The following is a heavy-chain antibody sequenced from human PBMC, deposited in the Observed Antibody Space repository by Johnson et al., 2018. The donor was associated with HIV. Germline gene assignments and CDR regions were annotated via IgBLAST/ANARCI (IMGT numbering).Heavy chain of an antibody. V-gene: IGHV3-30*04. J-gene: IGHJ3*02. CDR2: ISYDGSNK. CDR1: GFTFSSYA. D-gene: IGHD1-26*01. CDR3: TRVREYCGSLGAFDI. Sequence: QVQLVESGGGVVQPGRSLRLSCAASGFTFSSYAMHWVRQAPGKGLEWVAVISYDGSNKYYADSVKGRFTISRDNSKNSMYLQMNSLKTEDTAVYYCTRVREYCGSLGAFDIWGQGTMVTVSS.